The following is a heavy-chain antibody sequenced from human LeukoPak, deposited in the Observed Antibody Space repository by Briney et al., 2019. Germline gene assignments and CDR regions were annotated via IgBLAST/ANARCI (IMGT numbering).Heavy chain of an antibody. J-gene: IGHJ4*02. CDR3: ARPGHHDYYFDY. V-gene: IGHV4-39*01. D-gene: IGHD2-21*02. Sequence: PSETLSLTCTVSGGSISSSSYYWGWIRQPPGKGLEWIGSIYYSGSTYFNPSLKSRVTISVDTSKNQFSLKLSSVTAADTAVYYCARPGHHDYYFDYWGQGTLVTVSS. CDR1: GGSISSSSYY. CDR2: IYYSGST.